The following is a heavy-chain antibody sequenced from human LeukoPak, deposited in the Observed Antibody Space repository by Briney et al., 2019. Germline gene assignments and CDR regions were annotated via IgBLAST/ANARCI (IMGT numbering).Heavy chain of an antibody. CDR3: AKTPRAAAGSRYLDY. CDR1: GFTFSSYA. D-gene: IGHD6-13*01. J-gene: IGHJ4*02. CDR2: ISGSGGST. Sequence: GGSLRLSCAASGFTFSSYAMSWVRQAPGKGREWVSAISGSGGSTYYADSVKGRFTISRDNSKNTLYLQMNSLRAEDTAVYYCAKTPRAAAGSRYLDYWGQGTLVTVSS. V-gene: IGHV3-23*01.